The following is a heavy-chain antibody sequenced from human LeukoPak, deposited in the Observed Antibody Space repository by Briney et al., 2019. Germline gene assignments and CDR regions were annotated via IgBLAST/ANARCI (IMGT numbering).Heavy chain of an antibody. J-gene: IGHJ4*02. Sequence: GGSLSLSWAASGFTFSSYAMSWVRQAPGKGLEWVSAISGSGGSTYYADSVKGRFTISRDNSENTLYLQMNSLRAEDTAVYCCANGDSGWLSPFDYWGQGTLVTVST. CDR1: GFTFSSYA. V-gene: IGHV3-23*01. D-gene: IGHD3-9*01. CDR2: ISGSGGST. CDR3: ANGDSGWLSPFDY.